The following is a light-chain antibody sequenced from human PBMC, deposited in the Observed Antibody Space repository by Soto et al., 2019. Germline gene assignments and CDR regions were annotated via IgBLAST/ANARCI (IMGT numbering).Light chain of an antibody. CDR1: SSDVGGYNY. J-gene: IGLJ1*01. CDR3: SSYTSSSTRV. Sequence: TSSDVGGYNYVSWYQQHPGKAPKLMIYDVSNRPSGVPNRFSGSKSGNTASLTISGLQAEDEADYYCSSYTSSSTRVFGTGTKVTVL. V-gene: IGLV2-14*04. CDR2: DVS.